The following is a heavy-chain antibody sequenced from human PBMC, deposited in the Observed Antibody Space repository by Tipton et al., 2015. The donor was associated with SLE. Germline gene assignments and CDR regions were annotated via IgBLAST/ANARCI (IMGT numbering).Heavy chain of an antibody. CDR3: ARSDYYDSSGTDAFDI. V-gene: IGHV4-59*08. Sequence: PSLTCTVSGGSISSYYWSWIRQPPGKGLEWIGYIYYSGSTNYNPSLKSRVTISVDTSKNQFSLKLSSVTAADTAVYYCARSDYYDSSGTDAFDIWGQGTMVTVSS. J-gene: IGHJ3*02. CDR1: GGSISSYY. CDR2: IYYSGST. D-gene: IGHD3-22*01.